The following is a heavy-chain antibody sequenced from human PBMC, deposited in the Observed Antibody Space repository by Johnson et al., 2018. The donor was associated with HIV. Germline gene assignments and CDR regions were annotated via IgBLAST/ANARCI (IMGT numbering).Heavy chain of an antibody. CDR2: IWFDGITK. V-gene: IGHV3-33*06. Sequence: QEQLVESGGGVVQPGRSLRLSCEASGFTFRDYGMHWVRQAPGKGLEWVAVIWFDGITKFYSDSVKGRLTISRDLSKNTRFLQMNSLRVDDTAVYYCAKVAVATAAGGVGLNIWGPGTMVTVSS. CDR3: AKVAVATAAGGVGLNI. J-gene: IGHJ3*02. CDR1: GFTFRDYG. D-gene: IGHD6-13*01.